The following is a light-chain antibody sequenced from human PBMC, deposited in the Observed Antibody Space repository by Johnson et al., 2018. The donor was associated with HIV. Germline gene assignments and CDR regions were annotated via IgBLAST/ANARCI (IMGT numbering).Light chain of an antibody. J-gene: IGLJ1*01. CDR1: GSNIGNNY. CDR2: ENN. Sequence: HSVLTQPPSVSAAPGQKVTISCSGNGSNIGNNYVSWYQHLPGTAPKLFIYENNKRPSGIPDRFSGSKSGTSATLGITGLQTGDEADYYCGTWDSSLSAYVFGTRTKVPVL. CDR3: GTWDSSLSAYV. V-gene: IGLV1-51*02.